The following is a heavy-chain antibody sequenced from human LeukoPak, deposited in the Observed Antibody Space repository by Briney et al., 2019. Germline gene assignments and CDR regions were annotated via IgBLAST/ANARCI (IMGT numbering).Heavy chain of an antibody. CDR2: IYTSGST. CDR3: ARDLTYYYDSDHAFDI. Sequence: SETLSLTCTVSGGSNSSYYWSWIRQPAGKGLEWIGRIYTSGSTNYNPSLKSRVAMSVDTSKNQFSLKLSSVTAADTAVYYCARDLTYYYDSDHAFDIWGQGTMVTVSS. D-gene: IGHD3-22*01. V-gene: IGHV4-4*07. J-gene: IGHJ3*02. CDR1: GGSNSSYY.